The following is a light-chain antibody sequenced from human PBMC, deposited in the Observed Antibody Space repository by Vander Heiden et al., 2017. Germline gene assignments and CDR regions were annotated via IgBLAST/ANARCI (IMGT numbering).Light chain of an antibody. J-gene: IGLJ1*01. Sequence: QSVLTQPPSVSGAPGKRVTISCAGSSSNIGAFYNVQWYQQLPGTAPKLLIYGNSNRPSGVPDRLSGSRSGTSASLVITGLQAEDEADYYCQSYDSSLSAYVFGTGTKVTVL. CDR2: GNS. CDR3: QSYDSSLSAYV. CDR1: SSNIGAFYN. V-gene: IGLV1-40*01.